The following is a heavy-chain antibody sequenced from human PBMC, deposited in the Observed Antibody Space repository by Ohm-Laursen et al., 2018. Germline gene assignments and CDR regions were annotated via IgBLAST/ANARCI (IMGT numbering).Heavy chain of an antibody. CDR1: GGSFSGYY. Sequence: GTLSLTCAVYGGSFSGYYWSWIRQPPGKGLEWIGEINHSGSTNYNPSLKSRVTISVDTSKNQFSLKLSSVTAADTAVYYCARRDVAIAVVTFDPWGQGILVTVSS. D-gene: IGHD6-19*01. CDR3: ARRDVAIAVVTFDP. J-gene: IGHJ5*02. V-gene: IGHV4-34*01. CDR2: INHSGST.